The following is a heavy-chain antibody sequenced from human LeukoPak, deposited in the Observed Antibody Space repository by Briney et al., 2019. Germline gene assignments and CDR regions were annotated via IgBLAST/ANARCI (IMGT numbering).Heavy chain of an antibody. Sequence: GGSLRLSCAASGFTFSSYAMSWVRQAPGKGLEWVSAICGSGASTYYADSVKGRFTISRDNSKNTLYLQMNSLRAEDTAVSYFAKDQTYDYYMDVWGKGTTVTVSS. CDR2: ICGSGAST. CDR1: GFTFSSYA. J-gene: IGHJ6*03. CDR3: AKDQTYDYYMDV. V-gene: IGHV3-23*01.